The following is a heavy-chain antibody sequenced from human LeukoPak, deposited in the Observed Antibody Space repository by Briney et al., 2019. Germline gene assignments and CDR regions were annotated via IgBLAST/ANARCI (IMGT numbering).Heavy chain of an antibody. D-gene: IGHD2-15*01. V-gene: IGHV3-23*01. CDR2: ISGSGGST. Sequence: PGGSLRLSCAASGFTFSDYYMSWIRQAPGKGLEWVSAISGSGGSTYYADSVQGRFTISRDNSMYTLYLQMNSLRAEDTAVYYCANTPARWLRLEAFDYWGRGTLVTVSS. CDR3: ANTPARWLRLEAFDY. CDR1: GFTFSDYY. J-gene: IGHJ4*02.